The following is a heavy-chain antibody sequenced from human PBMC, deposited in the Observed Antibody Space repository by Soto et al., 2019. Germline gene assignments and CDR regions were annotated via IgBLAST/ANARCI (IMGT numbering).Heavy chain of an antibody. V-gene: IGHV3-33*01. Sequence: QVQLVESGGGVVQPGRSLRLSCAASGFIFSTYGMQWVRQTPGKGLEWVAVIWYDGSNKYYADSVKGRFTISRDNSKNMLYLQMNSLRAEDTAMYYCARAVGPFDYWGQGTLVTVSS. CDR2: IWYDGSNK. CDR1: GFIFSTYG. CDR3: ARAVGPFDY. J-gene: IGHJ4*02. D-gene: IGHD1-26*01.